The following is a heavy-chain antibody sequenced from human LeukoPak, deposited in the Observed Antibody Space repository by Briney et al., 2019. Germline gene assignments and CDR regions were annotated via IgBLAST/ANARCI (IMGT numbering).Heavy chain of an antibody. D-gene: IGHD3-16*01. Sequence: GGSLRLSCAVSGIIFSDAWINWVRQAPGKGPEWVGRIKSKVDGGTIDYAAPVKGRFTISRDDSKNTLYLQMNSLKTEDTAVYYCTTLRPPRDYWGQGTLVTVSS. V-gene: IGHV3-15*07. CDR2: IKSKVDGGTI. CDR1: GIIFSDAW. J-gene: IGHJ4*02. CDR3: TTLRPPRDY.